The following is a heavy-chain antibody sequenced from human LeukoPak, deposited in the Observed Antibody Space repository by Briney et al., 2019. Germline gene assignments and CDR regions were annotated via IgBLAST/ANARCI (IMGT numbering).Heavy chain of an antibody. CDR1: GFTFSSYS. J-gene: IGHJ3*02. Sequence: GGSLRLSFAASGFTFSSYSMNWVRQAPGKGLEWVSYISSSSSSTIYYADSVKGRFTISRDNAKNSLYLQMNSLRAEDTAVYYCARDRSTVTPPQPDVFDIWGQGTMVTVSS. V-gene: IGHV3-48*01. CDR3: ARDRSTVTPPQPDVFDI. D-gene: IGHD4-17*01. CDR2: ISSSSSSTI.